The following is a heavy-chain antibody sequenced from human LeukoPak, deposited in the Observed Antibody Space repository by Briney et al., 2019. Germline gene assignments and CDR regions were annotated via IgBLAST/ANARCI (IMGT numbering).Heavy chain of an antibody. CDR3: ARTGGSGWYSRNYFDY. Sequence: SETLSLTCAVSGGSISSSNWWSWVRQPPGKGLEWIGEIYHSGSTNYNPSLKSRVTISVDKSKNQFSLKLGSVTGADTAVYYCARTGGSGWYSRNYFDYWGQGTLVTVSS. CDR2: IYHSGST. J-gene: IGHJ4*02. CDR1: GGSISSSNW. V-gene: IGHV4-4*02. D-gene: IGHD6-19*01.